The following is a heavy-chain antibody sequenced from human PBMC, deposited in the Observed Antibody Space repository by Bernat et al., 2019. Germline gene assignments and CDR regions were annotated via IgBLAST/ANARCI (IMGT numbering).Heavy chain of an antibody. V-gene: IGHV3-11*05. D-gene: IGHD6-13*01. CDR1: GFTFSDYY. Sequence: QVQLVESGGGLVKPGGSLRLSCTASGFTFSDYYMSWIRQAPGKGLEWVSYISSSSSYTNYADSVKGRFTISRDNAKNSLYLQMHSLRAEDTAVYYCARSGGIAAAGEPFDYWGQGTLVTVSS. CDR2: ISSSSSYT. J-gene: IGHJ4*02. CDR3: ARSGGIAAAGEPFDY.